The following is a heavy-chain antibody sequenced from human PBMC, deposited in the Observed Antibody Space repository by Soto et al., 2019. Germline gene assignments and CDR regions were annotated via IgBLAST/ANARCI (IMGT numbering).Heavy chain of an antibody. CDR2: IFSNDEK. CDR1: GFSLSNGRMG. J-gene: IGHJ4*02. CDR3: ARITPGDSSGYGRAGY. Sequence: QVTLKESGPVLVRPTETLTLTCTVSGFSLSNGRMGVTWIRQPPGTALEWLAYIFSNDEKSFSTSLRSRLTISKDTSKSQVVLTMTNMDPVDTATYYCARITPGDSSGYGRAGYWGQGTLVTVSS. D-gene: IGHD3-22*01. V-gene: IGHV2-26*01.